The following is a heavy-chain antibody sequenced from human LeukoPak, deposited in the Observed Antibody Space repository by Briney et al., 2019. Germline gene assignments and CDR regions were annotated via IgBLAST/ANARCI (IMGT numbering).Heavy chain of an antibody. CDR1: GGSISTYY. Sequence: SETLSLTCTVSGGSISTYYWSWIRQPPGKGLEWIGYIYYSGSTNYNPSLKSRVTISVDTSKNQFSLRLSSVTAADTAVYYCARGSVGASTDYYYYYMDVWGKGATVTVSS. D-gene: IGHD1-26*01. CDR2: IYYSGST. V-gene: IGHV4-59*01. J-gene: IGHJ6*03. CDR3: ARGSVGASTDYYYYYMDV.